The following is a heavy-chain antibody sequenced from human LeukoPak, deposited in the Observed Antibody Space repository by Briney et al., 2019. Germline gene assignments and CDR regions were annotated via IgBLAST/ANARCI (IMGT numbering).Heavy chain of an antibody. J-gene: IGHJ4*02. CDR1: GYTFTSYA. CDR3: ARGRNYYDSSGFDY. D-gene: IGHD3-22*01. V-gene: IGHV1-3*01. CDR2: INAGNGNT. Sequence: ASVKVSCKASGYTFTSYAMHWVRQAPGQRLEWMGWINAGNGNTKYSQKFQGRVTITRDTSASTAYMELSSLRSEDTAVYYCARGRNYYDSSGFDYWGQGTLVTVSS.